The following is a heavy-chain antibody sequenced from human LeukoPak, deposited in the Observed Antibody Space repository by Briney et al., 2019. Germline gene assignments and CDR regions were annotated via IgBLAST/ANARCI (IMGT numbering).Heavy chain of an antibody. Sequence: MASETLSLTCTVSGGSISGYYWSWIRQPPGKGLEYIAYIYYSGSTDYNPSLKSRVTISVDTSKNQFSLKLSSVTAADTAVYYCARLDIIGSSPVHHFDYWGQGTQVTVSS. CDR3: ARLDIIGSSPVHHFDY. CDR2: IYYSGST. D-gene: IGHD6-13*01. J-gene: IGHJ4*02. CDR1: GGSISGYY. V-gene: IGHV4-59*08.